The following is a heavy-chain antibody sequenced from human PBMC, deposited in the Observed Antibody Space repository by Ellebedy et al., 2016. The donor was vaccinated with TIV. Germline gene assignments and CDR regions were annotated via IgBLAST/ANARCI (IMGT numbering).Heavy chain of an antibody. CDR3: ARVVYYSSGWPQNWFDP. CDR2: ISADNGNT. Sequence: AASVKVSCKASGYTFTSFGISWVRQAPGQGLEWMGWISADNGNTKYAQKVQGRATMTTDTSTTTAYMELRSLRSDDTAVYYCARVVYYSSGWPQNWFDPWGQGTLVTVSS. CDR1: GYTFTSFG. J-gene: IGHJ5*02. V-gene: IGHV1-18*01. D-gene: IGHD6-19*01.